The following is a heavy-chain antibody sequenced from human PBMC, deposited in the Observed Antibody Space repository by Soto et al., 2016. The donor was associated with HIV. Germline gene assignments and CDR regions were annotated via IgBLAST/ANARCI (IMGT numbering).Heavy chain of an antibody. CDR3: ARRPFYYESSGYYFDY. CDR2: IYSGGTT. V-gene: IGHV3-66*04. J-gene: IGHJ4*02. Sequence: EVQLVVSGGGLVQPGGSLRLSCPASGFTVSSNYMSWVRQAPGKGLEWVSLIYSGGTTHYADSVKGRFTISRDNSKNTLYLQMNSLRVEDTAVYYCARRPFYYESSGYYFDYWGQGXLVTVSS. CDR1: GFTVSSNY. D-gene: IGHD3-22*01.